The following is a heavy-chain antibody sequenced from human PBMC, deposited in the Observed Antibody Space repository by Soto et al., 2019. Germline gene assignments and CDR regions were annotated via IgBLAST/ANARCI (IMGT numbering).Heavy chain of an antibody. CDR1: DASISSYY. Sequence: ETLSPSCPVSDASISSYYWNWIRQPAGKGLEWIGLIYTSGSTNYNPSLKSRVTMSVDMSKNQFYLKLSSVTAADTAVYYCARVGGTTVTTRYFDYWGQGTLVPVSS. V-gene: IGHV4-4*07. CDR3: ARVGGTTVTTRYFDY. CDR2: IYTSGST. J-gene: IGHJ4*02. D-gene: IGHD4-17*01.